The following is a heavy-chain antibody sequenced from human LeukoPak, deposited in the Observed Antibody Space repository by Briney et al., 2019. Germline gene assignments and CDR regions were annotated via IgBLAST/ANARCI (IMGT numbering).Heavy chain of an antibody. V-gene: IGHV4-4*02. J-gene: IGHJ5*02. CDR3: ARDLRITMVRGEYNWFDP. CDR2: IYHSESI. CDR1: GGSISSSKW. D-gene: IGHD3-10*01. Sequence: SGTLSLTCAVSGGSISSSKWWSWVRQPPGKGLEWIGEIYHSESINYNPSLKSRVTMSVDTSKNQFSLKLSSVTAADTAVYYCARDLRITMVRGEYNWFDPWGQGTLVTVSS.